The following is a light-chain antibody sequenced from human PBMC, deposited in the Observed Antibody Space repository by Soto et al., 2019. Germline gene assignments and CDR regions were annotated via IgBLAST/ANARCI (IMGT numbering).Light chain of an antibody. CDR1: SSDVGGYDY. CDR3: CAYTVGNPCSV. V-gene: IGLV2-8*01. J-gene: IGLJ1*01. CDR2: EVT. Sequence: QSALTQPPSASGSPGQSVTISCTGTSSDVGGYDYVSWYQQHPGKAPKLMIYEVTIRPSGVSDLFSGSKSGNTASLTVSGLQAEDESDYYCCAYTVGNPCSVFGRGTKVTVL.